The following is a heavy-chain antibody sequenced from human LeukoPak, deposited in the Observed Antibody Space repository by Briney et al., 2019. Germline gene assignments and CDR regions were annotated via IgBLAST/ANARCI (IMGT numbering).Heavy chain of an antibody. J-gene: IGHJ4*02. Sequence: ASVKVSCKASGYSFTTYGFIWVRQAPGQGLEWMGWIAAYNGNTNYAQNFEGRVTMTADPYTDTAYMELRSLRSDDTAVYFCARVSNGWYGHSDYWGQGTLVTVSS. D-gene: IGHD6-19*01. CDR3: ARVSNGWYGHSDY. V-gene: IGHV1-18*01. CDR1: GYSFTTYG. CDR2: IAAYNGNT.